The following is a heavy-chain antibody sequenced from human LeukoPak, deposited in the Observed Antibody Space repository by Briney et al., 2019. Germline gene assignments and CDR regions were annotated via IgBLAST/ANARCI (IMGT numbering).Heavy chain of an antibody. CDR1: GITFIKYS. Sequence: PGGSLRLSCAASGITFIKYSMTWVRQAPGKGLEWVSAITGSGTFTDYADSVKGRFTISRDNAKNSLYLQMNSLRAEDTALYYCAKDLGFGGTWKAFDIWGQGTMVTVSS. CDR3: AKDLGFGGTWKAFDI. CDR2: ITGSGTFT. J-gene: IGHJ3*02. V-gene: IGHV3-23*01. D-gene: IGHD3-16*01.